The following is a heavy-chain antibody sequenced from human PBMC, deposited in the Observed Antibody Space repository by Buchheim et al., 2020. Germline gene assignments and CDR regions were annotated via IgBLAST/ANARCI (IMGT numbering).Heavy chain of an antibody. D-gene: IGHD3-16*01. CDR1: GFTFSTDD. CDR2: ITPGSKVK. CDR3: ARSLTS. Sequence: EVQLVESGGGLVQPGGSLRLSCTASGFTFSTDDIHWVRQAPGKGLEWVSYITPGSKVKRDADFVRGRFTVSRDDAKNSLYLQMNSLRVEDTAVYFCARSLTSWGQGTL. J-gene: IGHJ5*02. V-gene: IGHV3-48*04.